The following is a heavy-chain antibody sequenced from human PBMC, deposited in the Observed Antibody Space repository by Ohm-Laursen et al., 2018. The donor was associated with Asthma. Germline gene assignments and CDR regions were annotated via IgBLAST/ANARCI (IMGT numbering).Heavy chain of an antibody. CDR3: ARDDCTGGVCYGRPYYYYGMDV. D-gene: IGHD2-8*02. CDR1: GRSFSGYY. Sequence: SETLSLTCAVYGRSFSGYYWSWIRQPPGKGLEWIGEINHSGSTNYNPSLKSRVTISVDTSKSQFSLKPSSVTAADTAVYYCARDDCTGGVCYGRPYYYYGMDVWGQGTTVTVSS. J-gene: IGHJ6*02. CDR2: INHSGST. V-gene: IGHV4-34*01.